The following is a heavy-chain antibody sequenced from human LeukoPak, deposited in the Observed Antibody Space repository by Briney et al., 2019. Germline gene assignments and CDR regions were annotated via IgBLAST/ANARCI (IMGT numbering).Heavy chain of an antibody. CDR1: GVTFSTSS. CDR2: IIPIFGTA. V-gene: IGHV1-69*13. D-gene: IGHD3-10*01. Sequence: SVKLSCKASGVTFSTSSINWVRQAPGQGLEWMGGIIPIFGTANYAQKFQGRVTITADESTSTAYMELSSLRSEDTAVYYCARATMVRGVIRAFDIWGQGTMVTVSS. J-gene: IGHJ3*02. CDR3: ARATMVRGVIRAFDI.